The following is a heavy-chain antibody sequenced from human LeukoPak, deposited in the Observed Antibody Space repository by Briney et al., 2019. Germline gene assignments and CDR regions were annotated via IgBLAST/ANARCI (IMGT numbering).Heavy chain of an antibody. V-gene: IGHV1-2*04. CDR2: INPNSGGT. J-gene: IGHJ3*02. Sequence: ASVKVSCKASGYTFTNYGISWVRQAPGQGLEWMGWINPNSGGTNYAQKFQGWVTMTRDTSISTAYMELSRLRSDDTAVYYCARDRVLSIAAAGEAFDIWGQGTMVTVSS. CDR1: GYTFTNYG. CDR3: ARDRVLSIAAAGEAFDI. D-gene: IGHD6-13*01.